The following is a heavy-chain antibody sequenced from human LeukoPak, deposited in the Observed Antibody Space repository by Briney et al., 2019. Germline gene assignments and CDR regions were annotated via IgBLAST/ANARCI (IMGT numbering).Heavy chain of an antibody. CDR2: ISSSSSYI. V-gene: IGHV3-21*01. CDR1: GFTFSSYS. D-gene: IGHD3-22*01. Sequence: GGSLRLSCAASGFTFSSYSMNWVRQAPGKGLEWVSSISSSSSYIYYADSVKGRFTISRDNAKNSPYLQMNSLRAEDTAVYYCARDYYDSSGYYPFDYWGQGTLVTVSS. J-gene: IGHJ4*02. CDR3: ARDYYDSSGYYPFDY.